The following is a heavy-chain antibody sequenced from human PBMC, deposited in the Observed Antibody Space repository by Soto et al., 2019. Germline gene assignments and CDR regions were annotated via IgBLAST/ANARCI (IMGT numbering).Heavy chain of an antibody. CDR3: AHAYGGRSLY. V-gene: IGHV2-5*02. Sequence: QITLKESGPTLVKPTQTLTLTCTFSGFSLTTDRVGVGWIRQPPGEALEWLAVIYWDDSKTYRPSLESRLTITKDTSKNQVALTMTNMDSVDKATYFCAHAYGGRSLYWGQGTLVTVSS. CDR2: IYWDDSK. J-gene: IGHJ4*02. D-gene: IGHD1-26*01. CDR1: GFSLTTDRVG.